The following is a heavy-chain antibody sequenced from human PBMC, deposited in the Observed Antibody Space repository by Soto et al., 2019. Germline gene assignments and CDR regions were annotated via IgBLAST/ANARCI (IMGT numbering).Heavy chain of an antibody. CDR1: GFTFSSYV. D-gene: IGHD3-22*01. CDR3: AREDRAYYDSSGFDY. CDR2: ISSSGSTI. J-gene: IGHJ4*02. V-gene: IGHV3-48*03. Sequence: MXLSCAASGFTFSSYVMNWFLQAPVKGLEWVSYISSSGSTIYYADSVKGRFTISRDNAKNSLYLQMNSLRAEDTAVYYCAREDRAYYDSSGFDYWGQGTLVTVSS.